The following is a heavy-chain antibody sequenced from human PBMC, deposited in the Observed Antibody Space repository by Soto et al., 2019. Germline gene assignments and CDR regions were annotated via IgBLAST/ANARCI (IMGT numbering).Heavy chain of an antibody. D-gene: IGHD2-15*01. CDR1: GFTFSSYS. J-gene: IGHJ3*02. Sequence: EVQLVESGGGLVKPGGSLRLSCAASGFTFSSYSMNWVRQAPGKGLEWVSSISSSSSYIYYADSVKGRFTISRDNAKNSLYLQMNSLRAEDTAVYYSPRVYDIVVVVAATWGGAFDIWGQGTMVTVSS. V-gene: IGHV3-21*01. CDR3: PRVYDIVVVVAATWGGAFDI. CDR2: ISSSSSYI.